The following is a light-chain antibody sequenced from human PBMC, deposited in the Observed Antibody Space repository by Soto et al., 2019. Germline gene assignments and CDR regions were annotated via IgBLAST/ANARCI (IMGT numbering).Light chain of an antibody. V-gene: IGKV3-11*01. CDR1: QSVHNY. J-gene: IGKJ4*01. Sequence: EIALTQSPATLSLSPGDRAILSCRASQSVHNYLAWYQQKPGQAPRLLIYDASKRATDIPARFRGSGSGPDFTLTISRLEPEDFAVYYCQQRANWPPLTFGGGTKVEIK. CDR2: DAS. CDR3: QQRANWPPLT.